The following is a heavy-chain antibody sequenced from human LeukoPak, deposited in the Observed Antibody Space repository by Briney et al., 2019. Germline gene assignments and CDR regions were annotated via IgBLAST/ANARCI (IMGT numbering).Heavy chain of an antibody. V-gene: IGHV3-30*03. J-gene: IGHJ2*01. D-gene: IGHD6-13*01. Sequence: PGGFLRLSCAASGFTFSSYGMHWVRQAPGKGLEWVAVMSYDGSNKYYADSVKGRFTISRDNSKNTLYLQMNSLRAEDTAVYYCARAPGYSSSMRYWYLDLWGRGTLVTVSS. CDR1: GFTFSSYG. CDR3: ARAPGYSSSMRYWYLDL. CDR2: MSYDGSNK.